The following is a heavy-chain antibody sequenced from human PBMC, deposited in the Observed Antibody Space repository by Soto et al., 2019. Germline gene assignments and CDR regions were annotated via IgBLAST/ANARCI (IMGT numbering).Heavy chain of an antibody. CDR1: GGSISSGGYY. J-gene: IGHJ3*02. D-gene: IGHD6-25*01. CDR3: ARDLAAGEVQAFDI. Sequence: QVQLQESGPGLVKPSQTLSLTCTVSGGSISSGGYYWSWIRQHPGKGLEWIGYIYYSGTTYYNPSLKSRVTISVDTYKNQFSLKLSSVTAADTAVYYCARDLAAGEVQAFDIWGQGTMVTVSS. V-gene: IGHV4-31*03. CDR2: IYYSGTT.